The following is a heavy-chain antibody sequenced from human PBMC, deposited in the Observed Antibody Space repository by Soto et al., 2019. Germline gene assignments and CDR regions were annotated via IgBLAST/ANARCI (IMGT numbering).Heavy chain of an antibody. CDR1: GGSISSYY. CDR2: IYYSGST. V-gene: IGHV4-59*08. J-gene: IGHJ6*03. D-gene: IGHD2-2*02. CDR3: ARHCSSTSCYKYYYYYMDV. Sequence: SETLALTCTFSGGSISSYYWSWIRQPPGKGLEWIGYIYYSGSTNYNPSLKSRVTISVDTSKNQFSLKLSSVTAADTAVYYCARHCSSTSCYKYYYYYMDVWGKGTTVTVSS.